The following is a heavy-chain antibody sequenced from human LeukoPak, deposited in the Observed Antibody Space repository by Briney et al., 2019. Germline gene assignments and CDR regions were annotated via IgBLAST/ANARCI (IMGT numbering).Heavy chain of an antibody. Sequence: PGGSLRLSCAASGFTFSDSAMHWVRQASGKGLEWVGRIRSKANSYATAYAASVKGRFTISRDDSKNTAYLQMNSLKTEDTAVYYCTSYCSGGSCYGLYWGQGTLVTVSS. J-gene: IGHJ4*02. CDR2: IRSKANSYAT. CDR1: GFTFSDSA. D-gene: IGHD2-15*01. V-gene: IGHV3-73*01. CDR3: TSYCSGGSCYGLY.